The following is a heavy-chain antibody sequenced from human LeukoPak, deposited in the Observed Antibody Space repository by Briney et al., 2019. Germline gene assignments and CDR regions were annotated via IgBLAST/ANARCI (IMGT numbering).Heavy chain of an antibody. D-gene: IGHD4-11*01. CDR1: GYTFSGYF. V-gene: IGHV1-2*06. CDR2: INPNTGYP. Sequence: ASVKVSCKASGYTFSGYFIHWVRQAHGQGLEWMGRINPNTGYPNHAQNFQGRVTMTRDTSISTAYMELSRLTTDDTAVYFCARGQPYGNYNYFDSWGQGTLVTVSS. CDR3: ARGQPYGNYNYFDS. J-gene: IGHJ5*01.